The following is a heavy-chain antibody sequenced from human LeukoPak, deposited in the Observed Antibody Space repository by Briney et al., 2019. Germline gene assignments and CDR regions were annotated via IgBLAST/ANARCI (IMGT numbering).Heavy chain of an antibody. CDR1: GFTFSSYW. Sequence: GGTLRLSCAASGFTFSSYWMSWVRQAPGKGLEWVANIKQDGSEKYYVDSVKGRFIISRDNAKNSLYLQMNSLRAEDTAVYYCAKGAFRDQVQGYYYMDVWGKGTTVTVSS. CDR2: IKQDGSEK. V-gene: IGHV3-7*01. J-gene: IGHJ6*03. D-gene: IGHD3-10*01. CDR3: AKGAFRDQVQGYYYMDV.